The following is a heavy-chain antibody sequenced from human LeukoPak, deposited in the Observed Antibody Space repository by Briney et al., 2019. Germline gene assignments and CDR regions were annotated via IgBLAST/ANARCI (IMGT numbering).Heavy chain of an antibody. CDR3: ARGQLSVFDYGMDV. CDR1: GSTFSSYA. J-gene: IGHJ6*02. D-gene: IGHD5-18*01. Sequence: GGSLRLSCAASGSTFSSYAMSWVRQAPGKGLEWVSAISGSGGSTYYADSVKGRFTISRDNSKNTLYLQMNSLRAGDTAVYYCARGQLSVFDYGMDVWGQGTTVTVSS. CDR2: ISGSGGST. V-gene: IGHV3-23*01.